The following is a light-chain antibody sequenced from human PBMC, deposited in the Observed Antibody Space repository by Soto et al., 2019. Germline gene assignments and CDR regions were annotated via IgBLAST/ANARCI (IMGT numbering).Light chain of an antibody. J-gene: IGLJ1*01. Sequence: QSVLTQPASVSGSPGQSITIFCTGTSSDIGIYNFVSWYQQHPGKAPKLMIYNVYSRPSGVSSRFSGSKSGNTASLTISWLQAEDEADYYCNSYAGSSNVFGTGTKLTVL. CDR3: NSYAGSSNV. V-gene: IGLV2-14*03. CDR2: NVY. CDR1: SSDIGIYNF.